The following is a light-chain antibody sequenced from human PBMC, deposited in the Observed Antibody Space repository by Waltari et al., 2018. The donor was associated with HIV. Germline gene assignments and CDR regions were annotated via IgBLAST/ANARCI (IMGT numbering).Light chain of an antibody. J-gene: IGKJ1*01. V-gene: IGKV3-15*01. CDR2: GAS. CDR1: QSVSSN. CDR3: QQYNNWPGT. Sequence: EIVLTQSPVTLSVPPGERATLSCSVSQSVSSNLAWYRQRPGQAPKLLIYGASTRATDIPARFSGRGSGTEFNFTISGLQSEDSAIYYCQQYNNWPGTFGQGTKVEIK.